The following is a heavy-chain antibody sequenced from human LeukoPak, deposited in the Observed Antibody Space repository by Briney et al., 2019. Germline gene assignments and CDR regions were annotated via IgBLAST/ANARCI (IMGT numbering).Heavy chain of an antibody. Sequence: SETLSLTCAVYGGSFSGYYWSWIRQPPGKGLEWIGEINHSGSTNYNPSLKSRVTISVDTSKNQFSLKLSSVTAADTAVYYCARGVGYCSSTSCYTDYWGEGTLVTVSS. CDR2: INHSGST. J-gene: IGHJ4*02. CDR3: ARGVGYCSSTSCYTDY. D-gene: IGHD2-2*02. CDR1: GGSFSGYY. V-gene: IGHV4-34*01.